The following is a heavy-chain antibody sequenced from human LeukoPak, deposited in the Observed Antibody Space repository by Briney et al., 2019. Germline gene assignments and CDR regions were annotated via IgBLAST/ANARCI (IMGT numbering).Heavy chain of an antibody. CDR3: ARAHGVVVVPGRGDYFDY. D-gene: IGHD2-2*01. J-gene: IGHJ4*02. CDR2: ISSSSSYI. CDR1: GFTFSNYG. V-gene: IGHV3-21*01. Sequence: GGSLRLSCAASGFTFSNYGMHWVRQAPGKGLEWVSSISSSSSYIYYADSVKGRFTISRDNAKNSLYLQMNSLRAEDTAVYYCARAHGVVVVPGRGDYFDYWGQGTLVTVSS.